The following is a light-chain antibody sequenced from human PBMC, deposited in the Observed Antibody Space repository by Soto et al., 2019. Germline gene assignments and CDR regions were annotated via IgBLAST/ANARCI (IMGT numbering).Light chain of an antibody. CDR3: QQRSNWPPIT. CDR1: QSISTSS. V-gene: IGKV3D-20*02. CDR2: GAF. Sequence: EIVLTQSPGTLSLSPGERATLNCRAIQSISTSSLAWYRQKPGQAPRLLIYGAFNRATGIPDRFSGGGSGTDFTLTITRLEPEDFAVYYCQQRSNWPPITFGQGTRLEIK. J-gene: IGKJ5*01.